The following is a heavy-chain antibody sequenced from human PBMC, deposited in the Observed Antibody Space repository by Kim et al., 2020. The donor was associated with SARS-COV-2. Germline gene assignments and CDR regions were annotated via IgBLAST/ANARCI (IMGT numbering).Heavy chain of an antibody. D-gene: IGHD2-2*01. V-gene: IGHV4-59*01. J-gene: IGHJ5*02. Sequence: SETLSLTCTVSGGSISSYYLSWIRQPPGKGLEWIGYIYYSGSTNYNPSLKSRVTISVDTSKNQSSLKLSSVHAADTAVYYCARGYPRGWITSRLGWFDPWGQRTLVTVSS. CDR3: ARGYPRGWITSRLGWFDP. CDR1: GGSISSYY. CDR2: IYYSGST.